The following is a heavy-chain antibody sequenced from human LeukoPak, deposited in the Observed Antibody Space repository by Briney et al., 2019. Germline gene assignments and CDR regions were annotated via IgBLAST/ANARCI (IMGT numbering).Heavy chain of an antibody. CDR3: ARTLKQTYYYDSSGYFTEPYFDY. CDR1: GYTFTSYG. J-gene: IGHJ4*02. CDR2: ISAYNGNT. V-gene: IGHV1-18*01. D-gene: IGHD3-22*01. Sequence: ASVKVSCKASGYTFTSYGISWVRQAPGQGLEWMGWISAYNGNTNYAQKFQGRVTMTRDTSISTAYMELSRLRSDDTAVYYCARTLKQTYYYDSSGYFTEPYFDYWGQGTLVTVSP.